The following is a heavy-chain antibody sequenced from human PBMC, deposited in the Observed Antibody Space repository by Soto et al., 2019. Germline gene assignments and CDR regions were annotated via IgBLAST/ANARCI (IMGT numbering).Heavy chain of an antibody. V-gene: IGHV4-39*01. CDR2: IYYSGST. CDR3: ARHLKKAIVVVPAAPYNWFDP. J-gene: IGHJ5*02. D-gene: IGHD2-2*01. Sequence: QLQLQESGPGLVKPSETLSLTCPVSGGSISSSSYYWGWIRQPPGKGLEWIGSIYYSGSTYYNPSLKSRVTISVDMYKSQFSLELSSVNAADTAVYYCARHLKKAIVVVPAAPYNWFDPWGQGPVVTVSS. CDR1: GGSISSSSYY.